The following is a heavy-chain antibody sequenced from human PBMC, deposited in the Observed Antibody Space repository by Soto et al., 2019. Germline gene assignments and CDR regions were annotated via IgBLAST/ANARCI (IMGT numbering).Heavy chain of an antibody. V-gene: IGHV3-23*01. J-gene: IGHJ4*02. CDR2: ISGSGGST. Sequence: GGSLRLSCAASGFTFSSYAMSWVRQAPGKGLEWVSAISGSGGSTYYADSVKGRFTISRDNAKNSLYLQMNSLRAEDTAVYYCARGTVETMGYWGQGTLVTVSS. D-gene: IGHD5-12*01. CDR1: GFTFSSYA. CDR3: ARGTVETMGY.